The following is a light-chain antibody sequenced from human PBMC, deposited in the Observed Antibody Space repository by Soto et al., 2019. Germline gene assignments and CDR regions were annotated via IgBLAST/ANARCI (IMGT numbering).Light chain of an antibody. Sequence: QSALTQPASVSGSPGQSXXISCTGTSSDVGGYNYVSWYQQHPGKAPKLMIYDVSNRPSGVSNRFSGSKSGNTASLTISGLQAEDEADYYCSSYTSSNTLVVFGGGTKLTVL. J-gene: IGLJ2*01. CDR2: DVS. CDR3: SSYTSSNTLVV. CDR1: SSDVGGYNY. V-gene: IGLV2-14*01.